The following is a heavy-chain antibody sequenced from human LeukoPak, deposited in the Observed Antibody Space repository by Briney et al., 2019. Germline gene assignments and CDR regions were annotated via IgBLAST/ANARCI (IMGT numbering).Heavy chain of an antibody. D-gene: IGHD5-18*01. Sequence: SETLSLTCTVSGGSISTSSSYYWGWIRQPPGKGLDRIGSIYYTGDTYYNSSLKSRVTISVDTSKNQFALKLTSVTASDTALYYCARLRGYTYGNPGYWGQGSLVTVSS. CDR1: GGSISTSSSYY. V-gene: IGHV4-39*01. CDR3: ARLRGYTYGNPGY. J-gene: IGHJ4*02. CDR2: IYYTGDT.